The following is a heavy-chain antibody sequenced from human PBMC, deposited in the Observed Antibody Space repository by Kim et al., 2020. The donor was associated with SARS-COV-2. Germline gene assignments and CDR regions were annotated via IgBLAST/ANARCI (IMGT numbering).Heavy chain of an antibody. CDR2: SGDST. Sequence: SGDSTAYADSVKCRFTISRDKSKSTLYLQMSSLRAEDTAIYYCANPRQPDYWGQGTLVTVSS. V-gene: IGHV3-23*01. D-gene: IGHD6-13*01. J-gene: IGHJ4*02. CDR3: ANPRQPDY.